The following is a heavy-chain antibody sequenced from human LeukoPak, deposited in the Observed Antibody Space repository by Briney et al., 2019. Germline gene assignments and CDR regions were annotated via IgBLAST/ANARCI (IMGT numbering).Heavy chain of an antibody. V-gene: IGHV4-38-2*02. D-gene: IGHD3-10*01. CDR3: ARRVTMVRGVIKRWFDP. CDR1: GYSISSGYY. J-gene: IGHJ5*02. CDR2: IYHSGST. Sequence: SETLSLTCTVSGYSISSGYYWGWIRQPPGKGLEWIGSIYHSGSTNYNPSLKGRVTISVDTSKNQFSLKLSSVTAADTAVYYCARRVTMVRGVIKRWFDPWGQGTLVTVSS.